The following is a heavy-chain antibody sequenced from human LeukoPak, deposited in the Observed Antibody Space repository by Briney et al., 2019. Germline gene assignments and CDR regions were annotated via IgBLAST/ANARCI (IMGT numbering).Heavy chain of an antibody. D-gene: IGHD2-2*02. CDR2: IYTSGST. CDR3: ARGAPYTYYYYMDV. J-gene: IGHJ6*03. V-gene: IGHV4-61*02. CDR1: GGSISSGSYY. Sequence: PSETLSLTCTVSGGSISSGSYYWSWIRQPAGKGLEWIGRIYTSGSTNYNPSLKSRVTISVDTSKNQFSLKLSSVTAADTAVYYCARGAPYTYYYYMDVWGKGTTVTVSS.